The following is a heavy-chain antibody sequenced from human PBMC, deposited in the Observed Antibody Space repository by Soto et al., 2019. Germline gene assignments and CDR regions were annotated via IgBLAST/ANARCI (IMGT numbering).Heavy chain of an antibody. V-gene: IGHV1-3*01. J-gene: IGHJ5*02. CDR2: INAYNGNT. D-gene: IGHD3-9*01. CDR1: GYSFTNYG. Sequence: ASVKVSCKASGYSFTNYGIHWVRQAPGQGLQWMGWINAYNGNTKYSQKFQGRVTFTRDTSASTVYMEMSSLRSEDAAVYFCARDLDDILTGPNFDPWGQGTQVTVSS. CDR3: ARDLDDILTGPNFDP.